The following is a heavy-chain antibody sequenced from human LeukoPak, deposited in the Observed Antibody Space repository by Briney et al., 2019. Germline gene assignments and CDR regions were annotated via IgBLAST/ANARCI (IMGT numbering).Heavy chain of an antibody. V-gene: IGHV3-74*01. J-gene: IGHJ4*02. CDR3: ARNYRYDFWSGYFLNG. CDR1: GFTFSSYW. Sequence: GGSLRLSCAASGFTFSSYWMHWVRQAPGKGLVWVSRINSDGSSTSYADSVKGRFTISRDNAKNTLYLQMNSLRAEDTAVYYCARNYRYDFWSGYFLNGWGQGTLVTVSS. CDR2: INSDGSST. D-gene: IGHD3-3*01.